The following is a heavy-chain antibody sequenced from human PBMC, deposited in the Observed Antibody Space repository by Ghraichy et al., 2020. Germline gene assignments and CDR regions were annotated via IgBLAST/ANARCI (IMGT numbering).Heavy chain of an antibody. V-gene: IGHV3-7*03. CDR2: IKHDGGAE. CDR3: AKLWAGDCCHYFDN. Sequence: LSLTCAASGFTFSNFLMGWVRQAPGKGLEWVANIKHDGGAEYYVDSLKGRFTISRDNVKNSLYLQMNSLRADDTAVYYCAKLWAGDCCHYFDNWGQGTLVTVSS. D-gene: IGHD2-21*02. CDR1: GFTFSNFL. J-gene: IGHJ4*02.